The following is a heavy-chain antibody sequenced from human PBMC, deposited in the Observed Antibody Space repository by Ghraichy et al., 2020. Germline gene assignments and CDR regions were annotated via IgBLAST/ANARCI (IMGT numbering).Heavy chain of an antibody. J-gene: IGHJ4*02. Sequence: GEYLNISCAASGFIFSSYWMSWVRQAPGKGLEWVANIKQDESEKYYVDSVKGRFTISRDNAKNSVYLQMNSLRAEDTAVYYCARENGYYGDYFDYWGQGTLVTVSS. CDR2: IKQDESEK. CDR3: ARENGYYGDYFDY. CDR1: GFIFSSYW. V-gene: IGHV3-7*03. D-gene: IGHD4-17*01.